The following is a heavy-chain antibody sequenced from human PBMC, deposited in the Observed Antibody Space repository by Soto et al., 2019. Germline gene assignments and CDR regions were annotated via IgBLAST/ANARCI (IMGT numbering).Heavy chain of an antibody. CDR3: ARAAAGYRPLNY. CDR1: GGSISSSSYY. D-gene: IGHD6-13*01. CDR2: IYYSGST. J-gene: IGHJ4*02. V-gene: IGHV4-39*07. Sequence: PSETLSLTCTVSGGSISSSSYYWGWIRQPPGKGLEWIGSIYYSGSTYYNPSLKSRVTISVDTSKNQFSLKLSSVTAADTAVYYCARAAAGYRPLNYWGQGTLVTVSS.